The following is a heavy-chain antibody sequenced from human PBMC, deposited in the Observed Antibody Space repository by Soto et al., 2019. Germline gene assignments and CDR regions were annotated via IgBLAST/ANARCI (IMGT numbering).Heavy chain of an antibody. V-gene: IGHV4-39*07. J-gene: IGHJ2*01. CDR1: GGSISSTSYY. CDR3: FFCCYCDHRDLHSFPTRRYSDL. CDR2: IYYSGST. Sequence: PSETLSITCTVSGGSISSTSYYWGWIRQPPGKGLEWIGSIYYSGSTYYNPSLKSRVTISVDTSKNQFSLKLSSVTAADTAVYYFFFCCYCDHRDLHSFPTRRYSDL. D-gene: IGHD2-15*01.